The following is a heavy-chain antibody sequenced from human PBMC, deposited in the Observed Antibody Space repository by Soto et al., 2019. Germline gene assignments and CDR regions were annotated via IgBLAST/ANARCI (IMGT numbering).Heavy chain of an antibody. V-gene: IGHV4-4*02. D-gene: IGHD6-6*01. CDR3: ARDVGEYSSSSGRVNWFDP. Sequence: SETLSLTCAVSGGSISSSNWWSWVRQPPGKGLEWIGEIYHSGSTNYNPSLKSRVTISVDKSKNQFSLKLSSVTAADTAVYYCARDVGEYSSSSGRVNWFDPWGQGTLVTVSS. J-gene: IGHJ5*02. CDR1: GGSISSSNW. CDR2: IYHSGST.